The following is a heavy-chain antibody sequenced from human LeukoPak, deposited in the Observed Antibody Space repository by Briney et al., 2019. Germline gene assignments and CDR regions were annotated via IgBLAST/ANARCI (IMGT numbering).Heavy chain of an antibody. CDR1: GFTDSSNY. CDR2: IFSGGST. CDR3: ARGGESSGYYYADY. Sequence: GGSLRLSCAVSGFTDSSNYMSGVRQAPGKVLELVSVIFSGGSTYDTNSVKGRFTISRDDSKNKVYIQMNSLRAEDTSVYFCARGGESSGYYYADYWGQGTLVTVSS. J-gene: IGHJ4*02. D-gene: IGHD3-22*01. V-gene: IGHV3-66*01.